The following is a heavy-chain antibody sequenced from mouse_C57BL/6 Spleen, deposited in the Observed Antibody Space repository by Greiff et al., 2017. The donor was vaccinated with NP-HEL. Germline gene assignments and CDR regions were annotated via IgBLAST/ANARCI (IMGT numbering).Heavy chain of an antibody. V-gene: IGHV1-85*01. D-gene: IGHD1-1*01. CDR3: ARENYGSSLPLGY. Sequence: QVQLKESGPELVKPGASVKLSCKASGYTFTSYDINWVKQRPGQGLEWIGWIYPRDGSTKYNEKFKGKATLTVDTSSSTAYMELHSLTSEDSAVYFCARENYGSSLPLGYWGQGTTLTVSS. J-gene: IGHJ2*01. CDR2: IYPRDGST. CDR1: GYTFTSYD.